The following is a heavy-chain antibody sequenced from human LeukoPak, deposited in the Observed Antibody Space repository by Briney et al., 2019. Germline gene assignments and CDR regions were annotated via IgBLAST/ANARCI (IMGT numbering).Heavy chain of an antibody. CDR2: ISGSGGST. CDR3: ARSSSWFSEYFQH. D-gene: IGHD6-13*01. Sequence: LSGGSLRLSCAASGFTFSSYAMSWVRQAPGKGLEWVSAISGSGGSTYYADSVKGRFTISRDNSKNTLYLQMNSLRAEDTAVYYCARSSSWFSEYFQHWGQGTLVTVSS. V-gene: IGHV3-23*01. J-gene: IGHJ1*01. CDR1: GFTFSSYA.